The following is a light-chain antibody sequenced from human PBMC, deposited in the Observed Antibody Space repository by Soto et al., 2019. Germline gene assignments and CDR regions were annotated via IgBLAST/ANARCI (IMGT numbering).Light chain of an antibody. V-gene: IGLV1-40*01. Sequence: QSVLTQPPSVSGAPGQRVTISCTGSSSNIGAGYDVHWYQQLPGTAPKLLIYGNSNRPSGVPDRFSGSKSGTSDSLAITGLQAEDEADYYCQSYYSSLSGYVFGTGTKLTVL. CDR3: QSYYSSLSGYV. CDR1: SSNIGAGYD. CDR2: GNS. J-gene: IGLJ1*01.